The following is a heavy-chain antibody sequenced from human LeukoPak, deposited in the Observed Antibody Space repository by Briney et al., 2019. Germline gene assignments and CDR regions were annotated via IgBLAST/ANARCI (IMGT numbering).Heavy chain of an antibody. D-gene: IGHD3-22*01. J-gene: IGHJ4*02. CDR1: GFPFSNYW. V-gene: IGHV3-7*01. CDR2: IKQDGSER. Sequence: PGGSLRLSCTASGFPFSNYWMSWIRQAPGKGLEWVANIKQDGSERYYVDSVRGRFTISRDNAKNSLFLQMNSLRADDTALYYCARDRAVDSSRGYYYTEDDYWGQGTLVTVSS. CDR3: ARDRAVDSSRGYYYTEDDY.